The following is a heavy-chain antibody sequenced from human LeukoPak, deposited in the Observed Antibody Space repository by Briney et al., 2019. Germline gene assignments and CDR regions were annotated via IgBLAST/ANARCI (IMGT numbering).Heavy chain of an antibody. CDR2: ISSSSSYI. J-gene: IGHJ4*02. D-gene: IGHD6-13*01. Sequence: PGGSLRLSCAASGFTFCSYSMNWVRQAPGKGLEWVSSISSSSSYIYYADSVKGRFTISRDNAKNSLYLQMNSLRAEDTAVYYCARVTWSSSSCFEYWGQGTLVTVSS. CDR1: GFTFCSYS. CDR3: ARVTWSSSSCFEY. V-gene: IGHV3-21*01.